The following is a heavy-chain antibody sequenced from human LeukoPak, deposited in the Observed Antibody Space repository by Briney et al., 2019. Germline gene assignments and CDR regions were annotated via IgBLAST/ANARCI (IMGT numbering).Heavy chain of an antibody. D-gene: IGHD3-22*01. J-gene: IGHJ4*02. CDR2: IWYDGTTK. Sequence: GGSLRLSCAASGFTFSSYAMHWVRQAPGKGLEWVAVIWYDGTTKYYADSVKGRFTISSDNSKNSVYLQMNSLRAEDTAVYYCARGDYYYDNSGYYDRYYFDYWGQGTLVTVSS. CDR1: GFTFSSYA. V-gene: IGHV3-33*01. CDR3: ARGDYYYDNSGYYDRYYFDY.